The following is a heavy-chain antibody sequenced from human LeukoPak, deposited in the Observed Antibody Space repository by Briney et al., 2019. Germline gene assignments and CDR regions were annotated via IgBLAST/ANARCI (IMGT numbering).Heavy chain of an antibody. J-gene: IGHJ4*02. Sequence: ASVKVSCKASGYTFTSYGISWVRQAPGQGLEWMVWISAYNGNTNYAQKLQGRVTMTTDTSTSTPYMELRSLRSDDTAVYYCARDRPGEYFDWLLGNDYWGQGTLVTVSS. D-gene: IGHD3-9*01. CDR1: GYTFTSYG. CDR3: ARDRPGEYFDWLLGNDY. V-gene: IGHV1-18*01. CDR2: ISAYNGNT.